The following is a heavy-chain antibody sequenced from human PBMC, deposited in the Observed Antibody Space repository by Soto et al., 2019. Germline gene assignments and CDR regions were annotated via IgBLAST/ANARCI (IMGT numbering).Heavy chain of an antibody. CDR1: GFSFSKYK. CDR2: INPGDSDT. Sequence: GESLKISCEGSGFSFSKYKIGWVRQMPGKGLEWMGIINPGDSDTRYSPSFQGQVTISADKSISTAYLQWSTLKASDTATYYCATSNGDSYYYYYGMDVWGQRTTVTVSS. CDR3: ATSNGDSYYYYYGMDV. V-gene: IGHV5-51*01. D-gene: IGHD4-17*01. J-gene: IGHJ6*02.